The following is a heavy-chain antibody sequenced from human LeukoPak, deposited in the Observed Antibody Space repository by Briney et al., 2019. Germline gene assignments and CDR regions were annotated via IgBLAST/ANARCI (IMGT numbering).Heavy chain of an antibody. CDR2: ISSSSSTI. D-gene: IGHD3-16*01. V-gene: IGHV3-48*01. J-gene: IGHJ4*02. CDR1: GFTFSSYS. Sequence: GGSLRLSCAASGFTFSSYSMNWVRQAPGKGLEWASYISSSSSTIYYADSVKGRFTISRDNAKNSLYLQMNSLRAEDTAVYYCARQYGSYVDFDYWGQGTLVTISS. CDR3: ARQYGSYVDFDY.